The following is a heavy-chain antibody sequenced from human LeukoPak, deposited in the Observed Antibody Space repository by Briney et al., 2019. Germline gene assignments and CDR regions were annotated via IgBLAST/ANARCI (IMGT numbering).Heavy chain of an antibody. D-gene: IGHD3-22*01. J-gene: IGHJ4*02. Sequence: GGSLRLSCAASGFTFSSYAMSWVRQAPGKGLEWVSGISWNSGSIGYADSVKGRFTISRDNAKNSLYLQMNSLRAEDTASYYCAKSGYYDSSGYYFHPIDYWGQGTLVTVSS. CDR2: ISWNSGSI. CDR3: AKSGYYDSSGYYFHPIDY. V-gene: IGHV3-9*01. CDR1: GFTFSSYA.